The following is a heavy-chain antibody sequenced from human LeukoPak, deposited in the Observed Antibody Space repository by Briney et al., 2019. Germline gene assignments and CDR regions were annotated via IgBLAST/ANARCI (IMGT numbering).Heavy chain of an antibody. V-gene: IGHV4-4*07. D-gene: IGHD3-22*01. J-gene: IGHJ4*02. CDR3: AREKYYYDKIGYNPLDY. Sequence: SETLSLTCTVSGGPIISYYWNWIRQPAGKGLEWIGRIYPSGSTNYNPSLKSRVTISVDKSKNQFSLKLRSVTAADTAVYYCAREKYYYDKIGYNPLDYWGQGTLVTVSS. CDR2: IYPSGST. CDR1: GGPIISYY.